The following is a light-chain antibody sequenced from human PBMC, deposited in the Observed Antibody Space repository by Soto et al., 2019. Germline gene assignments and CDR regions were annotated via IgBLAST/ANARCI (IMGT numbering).Light chain of an antibody. CDR1: INDVGGYKY. CDR3: SSYRTSNTVV. CDR2: EVS. Sequence: QSALTQPASVSGSPGQSITISCTGSINDVGGYKYVSWYQQYPGKGPKLVIYEVSHRPSGVSNRFSGSKSGNSASLTIYGLQTEDEADYYCSSYRTSNTVVFGGGTKLTVL. J-gene: IGLJ2*01. V-gene: IGLV2-14*01.